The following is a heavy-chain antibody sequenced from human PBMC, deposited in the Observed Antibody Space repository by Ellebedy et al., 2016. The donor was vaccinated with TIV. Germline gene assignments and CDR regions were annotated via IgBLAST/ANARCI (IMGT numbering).Heavy chain of an antibody. CDR3: VRDGYSDTWYAKWFDP. D-gene: IGHD5-12*01. J-gene: IGHJ5*02. V-gene: IGHV3-30*03. CDR2: ITPDGSYK. CDR1: GFTFSTYG. Sequence: GESLKISCAASGFTFSTYGMHWVRQVPGKGLEWVAVITPDGSYKTYADCVKGRFSVSRDNSKKTVDLQMNSLRPEDTAVYYCVRDGYSDTWYAKWFDPWGQGTLVMVSS.